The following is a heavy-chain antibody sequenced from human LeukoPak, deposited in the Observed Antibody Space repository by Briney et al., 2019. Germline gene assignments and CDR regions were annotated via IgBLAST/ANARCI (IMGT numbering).Heavy chain of an antibody. CDR1: GGTFSSYA. Sequence: ASVKVSCKASGGTFSSYAISWVRQAPGQGLEWMGRIIPILGIANYAQKFQGRVTITADKSASTAYMELSSLRSEDTAVYYCARDRGYCSSTSCYSDWGQGTLVTVSS. J-gene: IGHJ4*02. V-gene: IGHV1-69*04. CDR2: IIPILGIA. CDR3: ARDRGYCSSTSCYSD. D-gene: IGHD2-2*02.